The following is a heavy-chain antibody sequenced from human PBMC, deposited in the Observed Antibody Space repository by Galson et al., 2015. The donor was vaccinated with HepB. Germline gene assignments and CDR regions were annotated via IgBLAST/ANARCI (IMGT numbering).Heavy chain of an antibody. CDR2: ISFDESNK. CDR3: AKGIRGPGRPTTPFDY. D-gene: IGHD1-14*01. Sequence: SLRLSCAASGFIFSSYGMHWVRQAPGKGLEWVALISFDESNKYYADSVKGRFTISRDNSKNTLDLQMDSLRTEDAAVYYCAKGIRGPGRPTTPFDYWGQGTLVTVSS. CDR1: GFIFSSYG. V-gene: IGHV3-30*18. J-gene: IGHJ4*02.